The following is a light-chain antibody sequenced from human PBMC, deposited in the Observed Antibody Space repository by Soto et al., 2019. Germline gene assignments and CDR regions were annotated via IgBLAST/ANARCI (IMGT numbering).Light chain of an antibody. CDR1: QSLLHSNGYNY. CDR2: LGS. CDR3: MQALQTPLT. V-gene: IGKV2-28*01. Sequence: DIVMTQSPLSLPVTPGEPASISGRSSQSLLHSNGYNYLDWYLQKPGQSPQLLIYLGSNRASGVPDRFSGSGSGTDFTLTISRVEAEDVGVYYCMQALQTPLTFGGVTKVEIK. J-gene: IGKJ4*01.